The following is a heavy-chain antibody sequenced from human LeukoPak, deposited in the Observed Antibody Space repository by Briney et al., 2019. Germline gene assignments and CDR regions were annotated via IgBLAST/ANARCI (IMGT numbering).Heavy chain of an antibody. CDR1: GGTFISYA. V-gene: IGHV1-69*13. CDR3: ARDSPVLLWFGESPDAFDI. J-gene: IGHJ3*02. CDR2: IIPIFGTA. D-gene: IGHD3-10*01. Sequence: SVKVSCKASGGTFISYAISWVRQAPGQGLEWMGGIIPIFGTANYAQKFQGRVTITADESTSTAYMELSSLRSEDTAVYYCARDSPVLLWFGESPDAFDIWGQGTMVTVSS.